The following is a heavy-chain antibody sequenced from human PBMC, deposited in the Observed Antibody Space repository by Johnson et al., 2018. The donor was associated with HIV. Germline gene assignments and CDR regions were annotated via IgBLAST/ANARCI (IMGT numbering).Heavy chain of an antibody. Sequence: QLVESGGGVVQPGRSLRASCAASGFTFDDYAMHWVRQAPGKGLEWVSGISWNSGSIGYADSVKGRFTISRDNAKNSLYLQMNSLRAEDTALYYCAREGFGDGAFDIWGQGTMVTVSS. V-gene: IGHV3-9*01. CDR1: GFTFDDYA. J-gene: IGHJ3*02. D-gene: IGHD3-10*01. CDR3: AREGFGDGAFDI. CDR2: ISWNSGSI.